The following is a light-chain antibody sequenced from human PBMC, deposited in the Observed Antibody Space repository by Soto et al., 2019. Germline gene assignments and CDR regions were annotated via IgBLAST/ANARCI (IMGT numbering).Light chain of an antibody. V-gene: IGKV3-20*01. Sequence: EIVMTQSPGTLSLSPGERATLSCRASQSVSSRLAWYQQKPGQAPRLLISGASSRATGISDRFSGSGSGTDFTLTISRLEPEDFALYYCQHYVERSPITFGQGTRLEI. CDR1: QSVSSR. CDR3: QHYVERSPIT. CDR2: GAS. J-gene: IGKJ5*01.